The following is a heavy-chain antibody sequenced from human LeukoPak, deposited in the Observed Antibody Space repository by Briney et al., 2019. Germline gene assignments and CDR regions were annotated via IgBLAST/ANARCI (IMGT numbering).Heavy chain of an antibody. J-gene: IGHJ4*02. CDR1: GFTFSRSA. Sequence: TGGSRRLSCAASGFTFSRSAMTWVRQGPGTGLEFVASIIYSGGATYYADSVKGRLTISRDNSKNTLYLQMNSLRAEDTALYYCAKDGLYYDGSEHVYYFDSWGQGTLVTVSS. D-gene: IGHD3-22*01. V-gene: IGHV3-23*01. CDR3: AKDGLYYDGSEHVYYFDS. CDR2: IIYSGGAT.